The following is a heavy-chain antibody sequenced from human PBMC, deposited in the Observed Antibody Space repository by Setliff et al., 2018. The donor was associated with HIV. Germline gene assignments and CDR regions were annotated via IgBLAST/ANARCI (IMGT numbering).Heavy chain of an antibody. CDR2: ISVSGTDI. CDR1: GFTFTNYY. J-gene: IGHJ4*02. D-gene: IGHD6-19*01. Sequence: GGSLRLSCAASGFTFTNYYMSWIRQAPGKGLELLSYISVSGTDIKYADSVKGRFTISRDNAKNSLYLQMNSLRAEDTAVYYCATDPTTGAVAVYYFDYWGQGTLVTVSS. V-gene: IGHV3-11*04. CDR3: ATDPTTGAVAVYYFDY.